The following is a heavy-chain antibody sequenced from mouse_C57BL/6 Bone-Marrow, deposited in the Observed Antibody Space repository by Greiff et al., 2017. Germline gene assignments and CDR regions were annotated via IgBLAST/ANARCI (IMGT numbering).Heavy chain of an antibody. Sequence: QVQLQQSGAELVRPGTSVKMSCTASGYTFTNYWIGWAKQRPGHGLEWIGDIYPGGGYTNYNEKFKGKATLTADTSSSTAYMQFSSLTSADSAIYYCARSGFYWYIDGWGTGTTVTVSS. D-gene: IGHD3-1*01. CDR3: ARSGFYWYIDG. CDR1: GYTFTNYW. CDR2: IYPGGGYT. J-gene: IGHJ1*03. V-gene: IGHV1-63*01.